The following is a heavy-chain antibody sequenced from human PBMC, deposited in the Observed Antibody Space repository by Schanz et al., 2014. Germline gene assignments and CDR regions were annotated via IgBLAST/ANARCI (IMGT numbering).Heavy chain of an antibody. CDR3: ARDGVDAAAGGNY. CDR1: GGTFSSDT. V-gene: IGHV1-69*08. CDR2: IIPILGIA. Sequence: VQLVQSGAEVKKPGSSVKVSCKASGGTFSSDTFSWVRQAPGQGLEWMGRIIPILGIANYAQKFQGRVTMTRDTSTSTVYMELSSLRSEDTAVYYCARDGVDAAAGGNYWGQGTLVTVSS. D-gene: IGHD6-13*01. J-gene: IGHJ4*02.